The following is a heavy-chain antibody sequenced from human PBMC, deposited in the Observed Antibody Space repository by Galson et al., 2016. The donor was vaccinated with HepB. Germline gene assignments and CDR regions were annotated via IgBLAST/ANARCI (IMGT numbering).Heavy chain of an antibody. CDR1: GFTFSSYA. J-gene: IGHJ3*02. D-gene: IGHD3-22*01. CDR3: ANLRSGSYAFDI. CDR2: ISYDGSYK. V-gene: IGHV3-30*18. Sequence: SLRLSCAASGFTFSSYAMHWVRQAPGKGLEWVAVISYDGSYKFYADSVKGRFTISRDNSKNTLYLQMNSLRAEDTAVYYCANLRSGSYAFDIWGQGTMVTVSS.